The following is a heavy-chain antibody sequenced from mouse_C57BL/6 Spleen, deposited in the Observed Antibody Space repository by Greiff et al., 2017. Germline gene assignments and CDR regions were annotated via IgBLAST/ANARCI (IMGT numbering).Heavy chain of an antibody. V-gene: IGHV1-64*01. J-gene: IGHJ2*01. D-gene: IGHD1-1*01. CDR1: GYTFTSYW. CDR2: IHPNSGST. Sequence: VQLQQPGAELVKPGASVKLSCKASGYTFTSYWMHWVKQRPGQGLEWIGMIHPNSGSTNYNEKFKSKATLTVDKSSSTAYMQLSSLTSEDSAVYYCASFSITTVVARDYWGQGTTLTVSS. CDR3: ASFSITTVVARDY.